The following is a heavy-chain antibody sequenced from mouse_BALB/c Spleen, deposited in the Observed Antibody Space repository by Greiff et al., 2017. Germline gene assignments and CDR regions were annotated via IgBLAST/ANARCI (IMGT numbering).Heavy chain of an antibody. CDR3: AREVITAWFAY. CDR2: ISSGGGST. CDR1: GFAFSSYD. D-gene: IGHD2-4*01. V-gene: IGHV5-12-1*01. J-gene: IGHJ3*01. Sequence: DVKLVESGGGLVKPGGSLKLSCAASGFAFSSYDMSWVRQTPEKRLEWVAYISSGGGSTYYPDTVKGRFTISRDNARNILYLQMSSLRSEDTALYYWAREVITAWFAYWGQGTLGTVSA.